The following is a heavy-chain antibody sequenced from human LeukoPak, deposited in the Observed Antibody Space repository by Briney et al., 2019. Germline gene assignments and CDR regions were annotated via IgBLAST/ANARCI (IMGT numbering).Heavy chain of an antibody. CDR2: IIPIFGTA. V-gene: IGHV1-69*06. CDR3: ARSGFRGVNWFDP. J-gene: IGHJ5*02. Sequence: GASEKVSCKASGGTFSSYAISWVRQAPGQGLEWMGGIIPIFGTANYAQKFQGRVTITADKSTSTAYMELSSLRSEDTAVYYCARSGFRGVNWFDPWGQGTLVTVSS. D-gene: IGHD3-10*01. CDR1: GGTFSSYA.